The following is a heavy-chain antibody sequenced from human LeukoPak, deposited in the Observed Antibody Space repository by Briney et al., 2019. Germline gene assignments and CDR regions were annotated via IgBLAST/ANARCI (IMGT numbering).Heavy chain of an antibody. D-gene: IGHD5-12*01. Sequence: PGRSLRLSCAASGFTFSSYGMHWVRQAPGKGLEWVAVIWYDGSNKYYADSVKGRFTISRDNAKNTLYLQMNSLRAEDTAVYYCTRGRDGATIGNYFDYWGQGTLVTVSS. CDR3: TRGRDGATIGNYFDY. CDR2: IWYDGSNK. V-gene: IGHV3-33*01. CDR1: GFTFSSYG. J-gene: IGHJ4*02.